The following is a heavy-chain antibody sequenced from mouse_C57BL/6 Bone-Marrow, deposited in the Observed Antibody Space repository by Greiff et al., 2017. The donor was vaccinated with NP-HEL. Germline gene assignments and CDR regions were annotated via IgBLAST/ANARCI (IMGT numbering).Heavy chain of an antibody. J-gene: IGHJ3*01. V-gene: IGHV1-81*01. D-gene: IGHD2-3*01. CDR3: AGDGYYAAWFAY. CDR2: IYPRSGNT. CDR1: GYTFTSSG. Sequence: QVQLQQSGAELARPGASVKLSCKASGYTFTSSGISWVKQRTGQGLEWIGEIYPRSGNTYYNEKFKGKATLTADKSSSTAYMELRSLTSEDSAVYFCAGDGYYAAWFAYWGQGTLVTVSA.